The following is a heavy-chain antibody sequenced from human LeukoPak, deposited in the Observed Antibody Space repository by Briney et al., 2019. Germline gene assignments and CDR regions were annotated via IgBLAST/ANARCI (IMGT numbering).Heavy chain of an antibody. CDR2: MNPNSGNT. V-gene: IGHV1-8*01. CDR3: ARRRGSWSFDY. J-gene: IGHJ4*02. D-gene: IGHD1-26*01. Sequence: ASVKVSCKASGYTFTSYDINWVRQATGQGLEWMGWMNPNSGNTDYAQNFQGRVTMTRNTSISTAYMELSSLRSDDTAVYYCARRRGSWSFDYWGQGTLVTVSS. CDR1: GYTFTSYD.